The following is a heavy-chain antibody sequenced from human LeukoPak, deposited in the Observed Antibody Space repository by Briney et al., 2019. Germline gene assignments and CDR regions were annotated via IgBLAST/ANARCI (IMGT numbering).Heavy chain of an antibody. CDR3: ARGAYYDSSGSYNWFDP. CDR1: GGSISSYY. D-gene: IGHD3-22*01. Sequence: SETLSLTCTVSGGSISSYYWSWIRQPPGKGLEWIGYIYYGGSTNYNPSLKSQVTISVDTSKNQFSLKLSSVTAADTAVYYCARGAYYDSSGSYNWFDPWGQGTLVTVSS. CDR2: IYYGGST. V-gene: IGHV4-59*01. J-gene: IGHJ5*02.